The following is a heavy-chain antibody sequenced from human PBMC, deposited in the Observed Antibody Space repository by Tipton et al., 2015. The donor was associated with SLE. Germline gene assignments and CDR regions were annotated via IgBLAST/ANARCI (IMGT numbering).Heavy chain of an antibody. Sequence: TLSLTCTVSGGSISSGSYYWSWFRQPAGKGLEWIGRIYTSGSTNYNPSLKSRVTISVDTSKNQFSLKLSSVAAADTAVYYCARDLWIAVAGIGAFDIWGQGTMVTVSS. J-gene: IGHJ3*02. CDR2: IYTSGST. D-gene: IGHD6-19*01. CDR3: ARDLWIAVAGIGAFDI. V-gene: IGHV4-61*02. CDR1: GGSISSGSYY.